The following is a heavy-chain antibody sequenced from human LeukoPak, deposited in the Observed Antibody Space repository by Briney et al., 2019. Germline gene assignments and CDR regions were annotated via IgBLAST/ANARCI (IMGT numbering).Heavy chain of an antibody. J-gene: IGHJ4*02. CDR1: GFTFSNAL. CDR2: IYYSGST. D-gene: IGHD4-11*01. Sequence: GSLRLSCAASGFTFSNALMRWVRQAPGKGRDGIGRIYYSGSTYYNPSLKSRVTISVDTSKNQFSLKLSSVTAADTAVYYCASVGLATVTPSDYWGQGTLVTVSS. V-gene: IGHV4-39*01. CDR3: ASVGLATVTPSDY.